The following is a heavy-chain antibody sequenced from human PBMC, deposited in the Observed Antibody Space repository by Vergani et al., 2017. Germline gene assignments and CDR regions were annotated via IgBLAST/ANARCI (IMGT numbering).Heavy chain of an antibody. CDR1: NDSVSNTFYY. D-gene: IGHD3-10*01. V-gene: IGHV4-39*07. CDR2: IYYSGST. CDR3: ARVSGLYYYGSGSWDYFDY. Sequence: QVQLQESGPGLVKPSETLSLTCTVSNDSVSNTFYYWGWIRQTPGKGLEWIGSIYYSGSTYYNPSLESRVTMSVDTSKSQFSLKLSSVTAADTAVYYCARVSGLYYYGSGSWDYFDYWGQGTLVTVSS. J-gene: IGHJ4*02.